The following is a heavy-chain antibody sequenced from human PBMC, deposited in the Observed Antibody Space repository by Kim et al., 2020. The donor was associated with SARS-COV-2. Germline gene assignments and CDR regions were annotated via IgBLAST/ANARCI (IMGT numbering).Heavy chain of an antibody. CDR1: GGSFSGYY. Sequence: SETLSLTCAVYGGSFSGYYWSWIRQPPGKGLEWIGEINHSGSTNYNPSLKSRVTISVDTSKNQFSLKLSSVTAADTAVYYCARVCGVATIRWFDPLCQGT. D-gene: IGHD5-12*01. J-gene: IGHJ5*02. V-gene: IGHV4-34*01. CDR3: ARVCGVATIRWFDP. CDR2: INHSGST.